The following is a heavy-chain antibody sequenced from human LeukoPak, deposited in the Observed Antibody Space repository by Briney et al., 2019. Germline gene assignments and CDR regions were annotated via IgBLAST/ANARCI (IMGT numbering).Heavy chain of an antibody. J-gene: IGHJ4*02. D-gene: IGHD3-9*01. V-gene: IGHV4-34*01. CDR3: ARVGILTGYYRYFDY. CDR1: GGSFSGYY. Sequence: SETLSLTCAVYGGSFSGYYWSWIRQPPGKGLEWIGEINHSGSTNYNPSLKSRVTISVDTSKNQFPLKLSSVTAADTAVYYCARVGILTGYYRYFDYWGQGTLVTASS. CDR2: INHSGST.